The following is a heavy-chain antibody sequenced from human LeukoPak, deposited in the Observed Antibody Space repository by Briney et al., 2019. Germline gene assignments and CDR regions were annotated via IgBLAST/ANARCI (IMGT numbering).Heavy chain of an antibody. Sequence: SETLSLTCTVSGGSISSSSYYWGWIRQPPGKGLEWIGSIYYSGSTYYNPSLKSRVTISVDTSKNQFSLKLSSVTAADTAVYYCAREQQLVPYYYYGMDVWGQGTTVTVSS. CDR2: IYYSGST. CDR3: AREQQLVPYYYYGMDV. J-gene: IGHJ6*02. CDR1: GGSISSSSYY. D-gene: IGHD6-13*01. V-gene: IGHV4-39*07.